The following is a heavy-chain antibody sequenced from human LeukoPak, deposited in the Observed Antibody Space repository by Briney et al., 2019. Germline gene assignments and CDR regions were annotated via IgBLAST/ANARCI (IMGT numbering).Heavy chain of an antibody. Sequence: SETLSLTCAVYGGSFSDYYWSWIRQPPGQGLEWIGEVNHSGSTIYNPSLQSRVTISVDTSKNQFTLRLSSVTAADTAVYYCANGGGGATPFEYWGQGTLVTVSS. D-gene: IGHD3-16*01. CDR2: VNHSGST. V-gene: IGHV4-34*01. J-gene: IGHJ4*02. CDR1: GGSFSDYY. CDR3: ANGGGGATPFEY.